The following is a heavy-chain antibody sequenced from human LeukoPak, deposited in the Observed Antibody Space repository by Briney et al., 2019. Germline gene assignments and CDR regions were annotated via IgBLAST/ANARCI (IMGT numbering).Heavy chain of an antibody. V-gene: IGHV4-59*01. CDR1: GGSISSYY. CDR2: IYYSGST. D-gene: IGHD2-2*01. J-gene: IGHJ5*02. Sequence: PSETLSLTCTVSGGSISSYYWSWIRQPPGKGLEWIGYIYYSGSTNYNPSLKSRVTISVDTSKNQFSLKLSSVTAADTAVYYCARRTASYCSSTSCLNWFNPWGQGTLVTVSS. CDR3: ARRTASYCSSTSCLNWFNP.